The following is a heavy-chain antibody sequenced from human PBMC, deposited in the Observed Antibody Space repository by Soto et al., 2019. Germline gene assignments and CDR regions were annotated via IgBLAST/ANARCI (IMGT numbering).Heavy chain of an antibody. D-gene: IGHD2-15*01. V-gene: IGHV1-69*13. J-gene: IGHJ5*02. CDR2: IIPIIGTA. CDR1: GGTFSSYA. Sequence: ASVKVSCKASGGTFSSYAISWVRQAPGQGLEWMGGIIPIIGTANYAQKFQGRVTITADESTSTAYMELSSLRSEDTAVYYYAREQRWSIGHSNWFDPWGQGTLVTVSS. CDR3: AREQRWSIGHSNWFDP.